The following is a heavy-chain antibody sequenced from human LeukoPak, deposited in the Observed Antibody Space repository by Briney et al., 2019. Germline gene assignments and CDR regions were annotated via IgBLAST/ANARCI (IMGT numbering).Heavy chain of an antibody. CDR2: IKQDGSAI. D-gene: IGHD6-13*01. J-gene: IGHJ4*02. Sequence: GGSLRLSCAASGYTLSSYWMSWVRQAPGKGLEWVANIKQDGSAIYYVDSVKGRFTISRDNAKNSLYLQMNSLRAEDTAVYYCARCGVGVAAAAANCWGQGTLLTVSS. V-gene: IGHV3-7*01. CDR1: GYTLSSYW. CDR3: ARCGVGVAAAAANC.